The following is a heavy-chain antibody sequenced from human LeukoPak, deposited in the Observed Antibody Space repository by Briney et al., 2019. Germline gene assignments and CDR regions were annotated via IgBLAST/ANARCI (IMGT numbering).Heavy chain of an antibody. J-gene: IGHJ4*02. Sequence: GESLRISCKGSGYTFSSYWIGWVRQMPGKGLEWVGIIYPGDSDTRYSPSLQGQVTISVDTSIGTAYLQWSSLKASDTAIYYCARQNDFRLDYWGQGTLVTVSS. D-gene: IGHD3-3*01. V-gene: IGHV5-51*01. CDR3: ARQNDFRLDY. CDR1: GYTFSSYW. CDR2: IYPGDSDT.